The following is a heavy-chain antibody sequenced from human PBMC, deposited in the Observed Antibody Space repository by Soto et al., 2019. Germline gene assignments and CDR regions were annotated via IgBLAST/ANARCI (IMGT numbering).Heavy chain of an antibody. Sequence: QVQLVQSGAEVKKPGASVKVSCMASGYTFTGYFIHWVREVPGQGLEYMGWINPNTGGTDYAQKFQCRVIMTRDTAISTVFMEMKRLTSDDTAVYYCARVASWAARVWFAPWGQGTLVTVSS. D-gene: IGHD2-15*01. CDR2: INPNTGGT. CDR1: GYTFTGYF. CDR3: ARVASWAARVWFAP. J-gene: IGHJ5*02. V-gene: IGHV1-2*02.